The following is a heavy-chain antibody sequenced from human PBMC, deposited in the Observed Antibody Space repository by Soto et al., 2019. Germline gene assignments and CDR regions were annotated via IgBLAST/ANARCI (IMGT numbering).Heavy chain of an antibody. V-gene: IGHV1-3*01. J-gene: IGHJ4*01. CDR2: INGGNGDT. CDR1: GYTFTGYA. CDR3: ARGYCSSTSCQYYFDF. D-gene: IGHD2-2*01. Sequence: ASVKVSCKASGYTFTGYAIHWVRQAPGQRLEWMGWINGGNGDTKYSQKFQGRVTITRDTSASTAYMELTSLGSEDTAVYHCARGYCSSTSCQYYFDFWGHGTPVTVSS.